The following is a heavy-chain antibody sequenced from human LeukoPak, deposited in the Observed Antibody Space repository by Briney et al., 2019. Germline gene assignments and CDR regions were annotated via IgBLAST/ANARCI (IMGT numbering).Heavy chain of an antibody. J-gene: IGHJ5*02. V-gene: IGHV3-23*01. D-gene: IGHD1-20*01. CDR3: AKDPELSGTDSWFDP. CDR2: ISGSGGRT. Sequence: GGSLRLSCAASGFTFSSYAMNWVRQAPGKGLEWVSTISGSGGRTYYADSVKGRFTISRENSKTTLWLQMNSLRAEDTAVYYCAKDPELSGTDSWFDPWGQGTLVTVS. CDR1: GFTFSSYA.